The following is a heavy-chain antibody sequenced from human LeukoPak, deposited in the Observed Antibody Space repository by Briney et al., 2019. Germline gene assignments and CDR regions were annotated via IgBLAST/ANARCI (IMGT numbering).Heavy chain of an antibody. Sequence: GGSLRLSCATSEFSFSSHVMHWARQAPGKGLEWVAFEQKDGSYKKYADSVKGRFTISRDNSKNTLYLEMNSLRVEDTAVYYCANIPNSFGPDYWGQGSLVTVSS. J-gene: IGHJ4*02. CDR1: EFSFSSHV. CDR3: ANIPNSFGPDY. CDR2: EQKDGSYK. V-gene: IGHV3-30*02. D-gene: IGHD3-16*01.